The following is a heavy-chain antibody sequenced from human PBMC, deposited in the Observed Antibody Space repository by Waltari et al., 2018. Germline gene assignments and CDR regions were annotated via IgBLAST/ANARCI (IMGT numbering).Heavy chain of an antibody. CDR2: IYPADSNH. D-gene: IGHD5-18*01. CDR3: ARQNIHSYGYGYFDF. Sequence: EVQLEQSGAEVKKPGESLKISCNGSGYSFAKYWIGWVRQMPGKGLEWMGVIYPADSNHKYSLSFQSQGTISADTSISTAYLQWSSLKASDTAIYFCARQNIHSYGYGYFDFWGQGTLVTVSS. V-gene: IGHV5-51*01. J-gene: IGHJ4*02. CDR1: GYSFAKYW.